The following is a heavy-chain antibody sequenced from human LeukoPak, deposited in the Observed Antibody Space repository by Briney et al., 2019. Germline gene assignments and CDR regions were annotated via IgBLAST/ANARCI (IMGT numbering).Heavy chain of an antibody. D-gene: IGHD3-3*01. J-gene: IGHJ6*02. V-gene: IGHV3-23*01. CDR3: AKDLLYDFWSGYSTDYYYYGMDV. CDR2: ITVGGGST. Sequence: PGGSLRLSCAAPGFTFSSYAMSWVRQAPGKGLEWVSAITVGGGSTYSADFVTGRFTISRDDSKSTLYLDLINLRAEDTAVYYCAKDLLYDFWSGYSTDYYYYGMDVWGQGTTVTVSS. CDR1: GFTFSSYA.